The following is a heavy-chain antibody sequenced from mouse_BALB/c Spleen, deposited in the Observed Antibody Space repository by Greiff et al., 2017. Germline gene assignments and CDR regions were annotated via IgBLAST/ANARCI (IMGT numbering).Heavy chain of an antibody. Sequence: EVQLQQSGTVLARPGASVKMSCKASGYTFTSYWMHWVKQRPGQGLEWIGAIYPGNSDTSYNQKFKGKAKLTADTSTSTAYMELSSLTNEDSAVYYCTRYNMTTLDYWGQGTSVTVSS. J-gene: IGHJ4*01. CDR1: GYTFTSYW. CDR2: IYPGNSDT. V-gene: IGHV1-5*01. CDR3: TRYNMTTLDY. D-gene: IGHD2-13*01.